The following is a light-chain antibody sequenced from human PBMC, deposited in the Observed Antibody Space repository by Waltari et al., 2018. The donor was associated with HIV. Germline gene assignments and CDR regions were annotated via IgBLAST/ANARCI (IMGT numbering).Light chain of an antibody. V-gene: IGKV3-15*01. CDR3: QQYDDGPRGIT. CDR1: QRISAK. CDR2: EAA. J-gene: IGKJ2*01. Sequence: EIVMTQSPPTLSVSPGQRVTLSCRASQRISAKVAWYQQRPGQAPRLLIYEAATRSTGIPARFSGSGSGTEFTLTISSLQSEDFATYFCQQYDDGPRGITFGQGTTLEIK.